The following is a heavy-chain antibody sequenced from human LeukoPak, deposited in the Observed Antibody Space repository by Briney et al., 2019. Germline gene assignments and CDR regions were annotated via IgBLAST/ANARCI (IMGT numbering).Heavy chain of an antibody. V-gene: IGHV3-11*04. J-gene: IGHJ4*02. CDR3: TGHHQAYSRTY. CDR2: ISSSGSTI. CDR1: GFTFSDYY. D-gene: IGHD4-11*01. Sequence: GGSLRLSCAASGFTFSDYYMSWIRQAPGKGLEWVSYISSSGSTIYYADSVKGRFTISRDNAKNSLYLQMSSLRAEDTAVYYCTGHHQAYSRTYWGQGTLVTVSS.